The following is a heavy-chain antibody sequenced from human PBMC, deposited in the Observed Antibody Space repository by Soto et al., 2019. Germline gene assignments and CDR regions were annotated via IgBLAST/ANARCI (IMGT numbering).Heavy chain of an antibody. D-gene: IGHD3-10*01. CDR3: AKDYHRDSGSFSDIPLDY. V-gene: IGHV3-23*01. CDR1: GFMFSNYA. CDR2: ITQYAGDT. J-gene: IGHJ4*02. Sequence: EVQLLESGGGLVQPGGSLRLSCAASGFMFSNYAMTWVRQAPGRGLEWLSTITQYAGDTNYADSVRGRFTISRDDSRNTLYLELNSLRAEDTALYHCAKDYHRDSGSFSDIPLDYWGQGTLVTVSS.